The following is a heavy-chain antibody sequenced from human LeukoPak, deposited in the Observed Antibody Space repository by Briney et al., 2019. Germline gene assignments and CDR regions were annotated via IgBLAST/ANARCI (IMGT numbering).Heavy chain of an antibody. Sequence: SETLSLTCTVSGGSISSYYWSWIRQPPGKGLEWIGYIYYSGSTNYNPSLKSRVTISVDTSKNQFSLKLSSVTAADTAVYYCAREEGYYYDSSGYYWMGIDIWGQGTMVTVSS. CDR1: GGSISSYY. CDR2: IYYSGST. V-gene: IGHV4-59*01. CDR3: AREEGYYYDSSGYYWMGIDI. D-gene: IGHD3-22*01. J-gene: IGHJ3*02.